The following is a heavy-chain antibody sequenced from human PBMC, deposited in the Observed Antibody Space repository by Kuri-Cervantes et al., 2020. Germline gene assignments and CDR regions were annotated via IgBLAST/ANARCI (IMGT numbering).Heavy chain of an antibody. V-gene: IGHV3-7*01. J-gene: IGHJ4*02. Sequence: LSLTCAASGFTFSHYWMSWVRQAPGKGLEWVANIKEDGSEKYYVDSVKGRFTISRDNAKNSLYLQVNSLRAEDTAVYYCARVPWTAVADWGQGTLVTVSS. CDR3: ARVPWTAVAD. CDR1: GFTFSHYW. D-gene: IGHD6-19*01. CDR2: IKEDGSEK.